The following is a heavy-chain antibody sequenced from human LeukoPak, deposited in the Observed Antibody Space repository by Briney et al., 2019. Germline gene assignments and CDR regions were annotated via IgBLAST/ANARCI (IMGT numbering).Heavy chain of an antibody. J-gene: IGHJ4*02. D-gene: IGHD6-13*01. Sequence: PGGSLRLSCAASGFTFSIYGIHWVRQAPGKGLEWVAFIRYDGSNKYYADSVKGRFTISRDNSKNTLYLQMNSLRAEDTAVYYCAKVKDPGIAAADYWGQGTLVTVSS. CDR3: AKVKDPGIAAADY. CDR1: GFTFSIYG. V-gene: IGHV3-30*02. CDR2: IRYDGSNK.